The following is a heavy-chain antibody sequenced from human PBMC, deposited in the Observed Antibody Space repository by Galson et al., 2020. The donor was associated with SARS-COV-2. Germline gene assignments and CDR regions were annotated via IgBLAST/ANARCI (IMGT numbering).Heavy chain of an antibody. J-gene: IGHJ6*02. CDR2: IDWDDDK. CDR1: GFSLSTSGAC. Sequence: SGPTLVKPTQTLTLTCTFSGFSLSTSGACVSWFRQPPGKALEWLALIDWDDDKYYSTSLKTRLTISNDTSKTQVFLTMTKMDPVDTATYYCARIRTRKYYDILTGYSNYYYYYGMDVWGQGTTVTVTS. D-gene: IGHD3-9*01. CDR3: ARIRTRKYYDILTGYSNYYYYYGMDV. V-gene: IGHV2-70*01.